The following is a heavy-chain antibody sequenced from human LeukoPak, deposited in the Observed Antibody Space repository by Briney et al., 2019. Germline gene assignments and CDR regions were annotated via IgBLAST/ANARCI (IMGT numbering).Heavy chain of an antibody. V-gene: IGHV3-74*01. J-gene: IGHJ4*02. CDR2: INRDGTFT. CDR1: GFTFSSYW. D-gene: IGHD2-21*02. Sequence: SGRSLRLSCAASGFTFSSYWMHWVRQAPGKWLVWVSRINRDGTFTTYADSVKGRFTISRDNAKNTLYLQMNSLRAEDTAVYYCAREGVTAALDYWGQGALVTISS. CDR3: AREGVTAALDY.